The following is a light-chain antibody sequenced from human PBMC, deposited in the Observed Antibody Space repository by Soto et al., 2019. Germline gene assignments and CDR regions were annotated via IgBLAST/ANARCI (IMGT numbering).Light chain of an antibody. CDR1: SSDVGTYDL. CDR2: EAT. J-gene: IGLJ3*02. CDR3: CSFAGSNAWV. V-gene: IGLV2-23*01. Sequence: QSALTQPASVSGSPGQSITISCTGSSSDVGTYDLVSWYQHHPGAAPKLMIYEATRRPSGISNRFSGSKSGNTDSLTISGLQAEDEADYYCCSFAGSNAWVCGGGTQLTVL.